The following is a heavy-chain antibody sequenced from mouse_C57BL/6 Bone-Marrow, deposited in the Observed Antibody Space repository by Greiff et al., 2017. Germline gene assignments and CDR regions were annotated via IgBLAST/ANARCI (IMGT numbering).Heavy chain of an antibody. Sequence: EVKLQESGPGLVKPSQSLSLTCSVTGYSITSGYYWNWIRQFPGNKLEWMGYISYDGSNNYNPSLKNRISITRDTSKNQFFLKLNSVTTEDTATYYCARDYGYDEGAMDYWGQGTSVTVSS. CDR1: GYSITSGYY. V-gene: IGHV3-6*01. CDR3: ARDYGYDEGAMDY. CDR2: ISYDGSN. D-gene: IGHD2-2*01. J-gene: IGHJ4*01.